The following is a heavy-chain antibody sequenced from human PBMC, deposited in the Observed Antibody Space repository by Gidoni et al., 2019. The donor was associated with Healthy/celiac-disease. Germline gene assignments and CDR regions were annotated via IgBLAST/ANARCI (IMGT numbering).Heavy chain of an antibody. CDR1: GYSFTRYW. V-gene: IGHV5-51*01. CDR3: ARLSGSGSYYKSSYYYGMDV. Sequence: EVQLVQSGAEVKKPGESLKISCKGSGYSFTRYWIGWVRQMPGKGLEWMGIIYPGDSDTRYSPSFQGQVTISADKSISTAYLQWSSLEASDTAMYYCARLSGSGSYYKSSYYYGMDVWGQGTTVTVSS. D-gene: IGHD3-10*01. CDR2: IYPGDSDT. J-gene: IGHJ6*02.